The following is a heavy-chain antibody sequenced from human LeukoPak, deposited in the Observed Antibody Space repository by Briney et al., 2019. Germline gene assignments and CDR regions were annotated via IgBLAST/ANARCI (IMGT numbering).Heavy chain of an antibody. CDR3: AREIVVVPAAHAFGF. CDR2: ISYSGTT. V-gene: IGHV4-30-4*08. D-gene: IGHD2-2*01. CDR1: GGSVSSSSYY. Sequence: SETLSLTCIVSGGSVSSSSYYWSWIRQPPGKGLEWIGYISYSGTTYYNPSLKSRIVISTDTSKSQFSLNLTSVTVADTAVYYCAREIVVVPAAHAFGFWGQGTLVTVSS. J-gene: IGHJ4*02.